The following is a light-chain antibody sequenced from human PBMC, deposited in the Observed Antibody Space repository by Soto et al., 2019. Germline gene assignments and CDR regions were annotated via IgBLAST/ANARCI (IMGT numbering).Light chain of an antibody. V-gene: IGKV1-27*01. CDR2: AAS. CDR3: QKYNSAPFT. J-gene: IGKJ3*01. Sequence: DIQMTQSPSSLSASVGDRVTITCRTSQGISSDLAWYQQKPGKVPNLLISAASSLQSGVPSRFSGRGSGTSVNVTINSLQPEDVATYYWQKYNSAPFTFGPRTKV. CDR1: QGISSD.